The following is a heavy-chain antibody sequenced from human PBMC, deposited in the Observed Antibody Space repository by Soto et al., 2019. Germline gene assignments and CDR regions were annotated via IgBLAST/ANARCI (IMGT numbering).Heavy chain of an antibody. V-gene: IGHV4-59*01. J-gene: IGHJ4*02. D-gene: IGHD3-10*01. Sequence: QVQLQESGPGLVKPSETLSLTCTVSGGSISTYYWSWIRQPPGKGLDWIGYIYYSGNTKYNPSLTSRVTISVETSKNQFSLKLNSVTAADTAVYYCARGRFGELAPFDYWGQGTLVTVSS. CDR2: IYYSGNT. CDR1: GGSISTYY. CDR3: ARGRFGELAPFDY.